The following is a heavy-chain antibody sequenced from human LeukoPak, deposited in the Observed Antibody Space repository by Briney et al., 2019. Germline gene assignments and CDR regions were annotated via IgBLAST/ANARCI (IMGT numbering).Heavy chain of an antibody. D-gene: IGHD1-26*01. CDR2: ISYSGST. V-gene: IGHV4-31*03. J-gene: IGHJ4*01. CDR1: GGSFSSGGYY. Sequence: SQTLSLTCTVSGGSFSSGGYYWSWIRQHPGKGLEWIGYISYSGSTYYNPSLKSRVTISVDTSKNQFSLKLSSVTAADTAVYYCVRDSGSYYIDYWGQGTLLTVSS. CDR3: VRDSGSYYIDY.